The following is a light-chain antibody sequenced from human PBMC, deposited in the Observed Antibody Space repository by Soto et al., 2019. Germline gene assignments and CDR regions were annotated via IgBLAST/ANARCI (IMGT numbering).Light chain of an antibody. CDR3: VAWDDSLSRVV. J-gene: IGLJ3*02. V-gene: IGLV1-47*01. CDR1: SSTIETNY. CDR2: RNN. Sequence: SVLTQPPSASGTPGQRVTVSCSGSSSTIETNYVYWYQRLPGTAPKLLIFRNNQRPSGVPDRFSGSKSDTSASLAISGLRSEDEADYFCVAWDDSLSRVVFGGGTKLTVL.